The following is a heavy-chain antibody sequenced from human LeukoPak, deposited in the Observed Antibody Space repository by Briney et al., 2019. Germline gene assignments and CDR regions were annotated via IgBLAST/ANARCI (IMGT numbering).Heavy chain of an antibody. Sequence: SETLSLTCTVSGGSISSSSYYWGWIRQPTGKGLEWIGSIYYSGSTYYNPSLKSRVTISVDTSKNQFSLKLSSVTAADTAVYCCARHPHYSSSQRGVPFDYWGQGTLVTVSS. CDR1: GGSISSSSYY. J-gene: IGHJ4*02. CDR2: IYYSGST. CDR3: ARHPHYSSSQRGVPFDY. D-gene: IGHD6-6*01. V-gene: IGHV4-39*01.